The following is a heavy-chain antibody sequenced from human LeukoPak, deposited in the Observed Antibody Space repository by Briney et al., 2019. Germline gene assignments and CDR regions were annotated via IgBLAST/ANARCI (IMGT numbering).Heavy chain of an antibody. J-gene: IGHJ4*02. Sequence: PGGTLRLSCAASGITFSSYAMSWVRQAPGKGLEWVSAISGSGGSTYYADSVKGRFTISRDNSKNTLYLQMNSLRAEDTAVYYCAKASAMIVVVSKHFDYWGQGTLVTVSS. V-gene: IGHV3-23*01. CDR3: AKASAMIVVVSKHFDY. D-gene: IGHD3-22*01. CDR2: ISGSGGST. CDR1: GITFSSYA.